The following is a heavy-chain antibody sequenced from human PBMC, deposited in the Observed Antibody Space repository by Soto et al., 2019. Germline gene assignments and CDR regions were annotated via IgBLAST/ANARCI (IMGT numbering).Heavy chain of an antibody. CDR1: GGSISSSSYY. Sequence: SETLSLTCTVSGGSISSSSYYWGWIRQPPGKGLEWIGSIYYSGSTYYNPSLKSRVTISVDTSKNQFSLKLSSVTAADTAVYYCASPTWLSGIAVAATEARAEYFQHWGQGTLVTVSS. CDR2: IYYSGST. J-gene: IGHJ1*01. D-gene: IGHD6-19*01. V-gene: IGHV4-39*01. CDR3: ASPTWLSGIAVAATEARAEYFQH.